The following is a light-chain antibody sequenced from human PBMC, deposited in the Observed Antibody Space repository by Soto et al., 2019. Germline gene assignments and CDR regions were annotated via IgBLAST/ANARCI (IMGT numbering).Light chain of an antibody. V-gene: IGLV2-14*01. J-gene: IGLJ2*01. CDR2: DVS. CDR1: SSDVGGYNY. CDR3: ISYSSSSNSDVV. Sequence: QSVLTQPASVSGSPGKSITISCTGTSSDVGGYNYVSWYQQHPGKAPKLMMYDVSNRPSGVSNRFSGSKSGNKASLSIAGLQAEDEADYYCISYSSSSNSDVVFCGGTKLTVL.